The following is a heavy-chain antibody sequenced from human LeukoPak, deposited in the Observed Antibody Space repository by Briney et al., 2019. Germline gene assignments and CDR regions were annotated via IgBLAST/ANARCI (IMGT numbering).Heavy chain of an antibody. D-gene: IGHD3-10*01. Sequence: SETLSLTCTVSGGSISSSSYYWGWIRQPPGKGLEWIGSIYYSGSTYYNPSLKSRVTISVDTSKNQFSLKLSSVTAADTAVYYCARRSGITMVRGAHDAFDIWGQGTMVTVSS. CDR2: IYYSGST. CDR3: ARRSGITMVRGAHDAFDI. J-gene: IGHJ3*02. CDR1: GGSISSSSYY. V-gene: IGHV4-39*07.